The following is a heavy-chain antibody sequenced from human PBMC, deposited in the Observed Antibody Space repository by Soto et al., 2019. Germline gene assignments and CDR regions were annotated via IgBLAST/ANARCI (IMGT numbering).Heavy chain of an antibody. D-gene: IGHD6-13*01. J-gene: IGHJ6*02. CDR2: IDPSDSYT. Sequence: PGESLKISCKGSGYSFTSYWISWVRQMPGKGLEWMGRIDPSDSYTNYSPSFQGHVTISADKSISTAYLQWSSLKASDTAMYYCARVYSSSWYYYYVMDFWGQGSTVIVSS. CDR3: ARVYSSSWYYYYVMDF. V-gene: IGHV5-10-1*01. CDR1: GYSFTSYW.